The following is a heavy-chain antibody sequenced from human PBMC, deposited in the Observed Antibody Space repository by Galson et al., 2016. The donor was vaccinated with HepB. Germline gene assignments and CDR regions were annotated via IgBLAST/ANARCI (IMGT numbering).Heavy chain of an antibody. J-gene: IGHJ4*02. V-gene: IGHV4-61*08. D-gene: IGHD1-26*01. CDR1: GDSVSSDGYY. CDR3: ASESRSTWNDLDS. Sequence: SETLSLTCTVSGDSVSSDGYYWNWVRQAPGKGLEWMANMEYIGNTNFNPSLKSRITISVDTSKNQFSLKLTSVTAEDTSVYFCASESRSTWNDLDSWGQGTLGTVAS. CDR2: MEYIGNT.